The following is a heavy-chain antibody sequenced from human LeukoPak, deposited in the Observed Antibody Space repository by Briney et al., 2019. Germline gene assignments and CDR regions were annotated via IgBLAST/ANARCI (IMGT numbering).Heavy chain of an antibody. J-gene: IGHJ4*02. D-gene: IGHD3-22*01. CDR1: GFTFSNFG. CDR2: IGFDGSDK. Sequence: GGSLRLSCAASGFTFSNFGIHWVRQAAGKGLEWVAFIGFDGSDKHYADSVKGRFTISRDDSKNTLYLQMDSLRVEDTAVYYCGKHDSSSDYWGQGTLVTVSS. CDR3: GKHDSSSDY. V-gene: IGHV3-30*02.